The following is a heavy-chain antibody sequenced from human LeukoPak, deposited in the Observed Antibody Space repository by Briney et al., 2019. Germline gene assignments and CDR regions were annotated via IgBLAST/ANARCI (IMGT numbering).Heavy chain of an antibody. CDR1: GFTFSSYE. D-gene: IGHD3-3*01. CDR2: ISSSGSTI. CDR3: ATYDFWSGYGSGLFDY. V-gene: IGHV3-48*03. J-gene: IGHJ4*02. Sequence: XESLRLSCAASGFTFSSYEMNWVRQAPGKGLEWVSYISSSGSTIYYADSVKGRFTISRDNAKNSLYLQMNSLRDEDPAVYYCATYDFWSGYGSGLFDYWGQGTLVTVSS.